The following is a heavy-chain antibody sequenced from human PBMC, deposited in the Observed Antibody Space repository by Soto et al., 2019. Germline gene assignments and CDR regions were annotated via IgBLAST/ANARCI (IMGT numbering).Heavy chain of an antibody. V-gene: IGHV4-61*08. CDR3: ARGDPGATAYYYYGMDV. Sequence: PSETLSLTCTVSGGSMSSGGYYWSWIRQHPGKGLECIGYIYYSRSTNYNPSLKSRVTISVDTSKNQFSLKLSSVTAADTAVYYCARGDPGATAYYYYGMDVWGQGTTVTVSS. CDR1: GGSMSSGGYY. J-gene: IGHJ6*02. CDR2: IYYSRST. D-gene: IGHD1-26*01.